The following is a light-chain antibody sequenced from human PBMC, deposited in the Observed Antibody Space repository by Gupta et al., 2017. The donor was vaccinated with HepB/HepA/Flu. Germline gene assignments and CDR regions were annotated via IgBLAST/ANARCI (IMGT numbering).Light chain of an antibody. CDR2: KVS. V-gene: IGKV2-30*02. Sequence: VVMTHSPLSLPVTLGQPASISCKSSQGLVHTDGNIFLNWFHQRPRQSPRRLIYKVSKRDSGVPDRISGSGSENEFTLKISRVEDDDVGVYYCMQGKFWRTFGPGTKVEI. J-gene: IGKJ4*01. CDR3: MQGKFWRT. CDR1: QGLVHTDGNIF.